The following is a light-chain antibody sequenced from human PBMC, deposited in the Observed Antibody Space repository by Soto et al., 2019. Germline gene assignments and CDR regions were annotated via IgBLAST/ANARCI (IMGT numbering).Light chain of an antibody. Sequence: QSALTQPASVSGSTGQSITISCTGTSDDVGSYNLVSWFQQHPGKAPKLIVYEDTKRPSGISNRFSGSKSGNTASLTISGLQTEDEAHYYCCSYAGAMGVFFGGGTKLTVL. CDR1: SDDVGSYNL. J-gene: IGLJ2*01. CDR3: CSYAGAMGVF. CDR2: EDT. V-gene: IGLV2-23*01.